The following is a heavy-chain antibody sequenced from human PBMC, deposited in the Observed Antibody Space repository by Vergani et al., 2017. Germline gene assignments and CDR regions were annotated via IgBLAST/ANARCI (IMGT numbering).Heavy chain of an antibody. Sequence: QVQLVQSGAEVKKPGASVKVSCKASGYTFTNYYIHWVRQAPGQGLEWMGIVNPSSSGTTYAQKFQGRVTMTRDTSTRTVYMDLSSLRSEDTAVYYCAGQDRDVWGSYTWFDPWGQGTLITVSS. CDR2: VNPSSSGT. CDR3: AGQDRDVWGSYTWFDP. V-gene: IGHV1-46*03. D-gene: IGHD3-16*01. CDR1: GYTFTNYY. J-gene: IGHJ5*02.